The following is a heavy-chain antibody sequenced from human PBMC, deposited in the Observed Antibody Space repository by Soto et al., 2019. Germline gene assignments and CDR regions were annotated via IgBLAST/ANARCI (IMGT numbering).Heavy chain of an antibody. J-gene: IGHJ6*02. CDR2: IYYSGST. Sequence: QVQLQESGPGLVKPSETLSLTCTVSGGSISSYYWSWIRQPPGKGLEWIGYIYYSGSTNYNPSLKRRVPISVDTSKNQFSLKLSSVTAADTAVYYCARGGYGSGSYVYYGMDVWGQGTTVTVSS. V-gene: IGHV4-59*01. CDR1: GGSISSYY. D-gene: IGHD3-10*01. CDR3: ARGGYGSGSYVYYGMDV.